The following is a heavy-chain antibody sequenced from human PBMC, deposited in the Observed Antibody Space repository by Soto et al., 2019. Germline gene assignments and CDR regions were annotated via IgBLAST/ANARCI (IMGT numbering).Heavy chain of an antibody. CDR2: IYPGDSQT. V-gene: IGHV5-51*01. J-gene: IGHJ6*02. D-gene: IGHD6-19*01. CDR1: GYSFTTYW. Sequence: PGESLKISCKGSGYSFTTYWIAWVRQMPGKGLEWMGIIYPGDSQTSYSPSFQGQVTISADRSFTTAYLQWSSLKASDTAMYYCARPREAGKNYYGVDVWGQGTKVTVSS. CDR3: ARPREAGKNYYGVDV.